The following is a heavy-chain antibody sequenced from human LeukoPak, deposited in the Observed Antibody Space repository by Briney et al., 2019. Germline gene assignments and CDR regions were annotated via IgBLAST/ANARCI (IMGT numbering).Heavy chain of an antibody. V-gene: IGHV3-23*01. CDR1: GFTFSSYA. CDR3: ACLQAAMTFDH. D-gene: IGHD3-16*01. Sequence: GASLRLSCAASGFTFSSYAMTWVRQAPGKGLEWVSTISPNVGSTYYADSVKGRFTISRDNSKNTLYLQMDSMRAEDTAVYYCACLQAAMTFDHWGQGTLVTVSS. J-gene: IGHJ4*02. CDR2: ISPNVGST.